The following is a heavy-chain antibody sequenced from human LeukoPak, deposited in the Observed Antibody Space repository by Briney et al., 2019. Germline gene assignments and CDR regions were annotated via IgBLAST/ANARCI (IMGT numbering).Heavy chain of an antibody. CDR3: ARMGATSDGAFDI. V-gene: IGHV4-59*01. Sequence: SETLSLTCTVSGGSISSYYWSWIRQPPGKGLEWIGYIYYSGSTNYNPSLKSRVTISVDTSKNQFSLKLSSVTAADTAVYYCARMGATSDGAFDIWGQGTMVTVSS. J-gene: IGHJ3*02. CDR1: GGSISSYY. CDR2: IYYSGST. D-gene: IGHD1-26*01.